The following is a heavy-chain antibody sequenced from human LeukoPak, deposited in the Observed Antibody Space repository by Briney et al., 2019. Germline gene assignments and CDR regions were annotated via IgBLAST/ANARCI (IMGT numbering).Heavy chain of an antibody. D-gene: IGHD3-10*01. CDR3: AKDRADTYYYGSGAPYYFDY. CDR2: ISGSGDST. CDR1: GFTFSSYA. J-gene: IGHJ4*02. Sequence: GGSLRLSCAASGFTFSSYAMSWVRQAPGKGLEWVSAISGSGDSTYYADSVKGRFTISRDNSKNTLYLQMNSLRAEDTAVYYCAKDRADTYYYGSGAPYYFDYWGQGTLVTVSS. V-gene: IGHV3-23*01.